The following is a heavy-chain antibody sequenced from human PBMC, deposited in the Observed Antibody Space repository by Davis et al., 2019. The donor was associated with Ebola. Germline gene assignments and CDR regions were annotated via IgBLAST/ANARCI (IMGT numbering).Heavy chain of an antibody. D-gene: IGHD3-22*01. CDR2: ISRSGGST. V-gene: IGHV3-23*01. CDR3: ARTYYFDDSGYRNAFDV. CDR1: GFTFSSYA. J-gene: IGHJ3*01. Sequence: GGSLRLSCTASGFTFSSYAMSWVRQAPGKGLEWVSAISRSGGSTYYADSVKGRFTISRDNAKNTLYLQMNSLRAEDTAVYYCARTYYFDDSGYRNAFDVWGQGTMVTVSS.